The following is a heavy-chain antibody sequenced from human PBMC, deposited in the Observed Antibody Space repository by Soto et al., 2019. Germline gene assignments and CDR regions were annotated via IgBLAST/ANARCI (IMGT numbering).Heavy chain of an antibody. J-gene: IGHJ4*02. CDR3: AKDSGYDSTD. Sequence: EVQLLESGGGLVQPGGSLTLSCAASGFTFSSSGMSWVRQAPGKGLEWISGLSGSDGRTTYADSVSGRFTISRDNSKNTLYLPMDSLRVDDTAVYYCAKDSGYDSTDWGQGTLVTVSS. V-gene: IGHV3-23*01. CDR2: LSGSDGRT. D-gene: IGHD3-22*01. CDR1: GFTFSSSG.